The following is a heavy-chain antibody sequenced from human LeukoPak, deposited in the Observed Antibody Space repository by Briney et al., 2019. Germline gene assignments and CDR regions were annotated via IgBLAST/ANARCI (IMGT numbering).Heavy chain of an antibody. CDR2: INAGNGNT. D-gene: IGHD5-24*01. CDR3: ARDGDGYQFDY. J-gene: IGHJ4*02. Sequence: GASVNVSCKASGYTFTSYAMHWVRQAPGQRLEWMGWINAGNGNTKYSQKFQGRVTFTRDTSASTAYMELSSLRSEDTAVYYCARDGDGYQFDYWGQGTLVTVSS. CDR1: GYTFTSYA. V-gene: IGHV1-3*01.